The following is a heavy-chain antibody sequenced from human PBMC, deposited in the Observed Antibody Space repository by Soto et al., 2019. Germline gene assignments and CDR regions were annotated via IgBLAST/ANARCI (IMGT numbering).Heavy chain of an antibody. CDR2: IYYSGST. CDR3: ARSAPFDIYAITPVEF. CDR1: GGSISSGDYY. J-gene: IGHJ4*02. D-gene: IGHD3-9*01. V-gene: IGHV4-30-4*02. Sequence: SETLSLTCTVSGGSISSGDYYWSWIRQPPGKGLEWIGYIYYSGSTYYNPSLKSRVTISVDTSKNQFSLKLRSDDTAVYYCARSAPFDIYAITPVEFWGQGTLVTVSS.